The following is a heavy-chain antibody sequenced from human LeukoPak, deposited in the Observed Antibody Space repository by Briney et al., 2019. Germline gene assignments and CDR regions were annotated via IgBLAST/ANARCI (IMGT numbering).Heavy chain of an antibody. CDR1: GYTFTDYY. CDR2: LNPNSGGT. V-gene: IGHV1-2*02. J-gene: IGHJ3*02. D-gene: IGHD2/OR15-2a*01. Sequence: ASVKVSCKASGYTFTDYYLHWVRQAPGQGLEWMGWLNPNSGGTNFALNFQGRVTMTRDTSITTAYMELSTLRSDDTAVYYCARYCPTSCNAGDAFDIWGQGTVVTVSS. CDR3: ARYCPTSCNAGDAFDI.